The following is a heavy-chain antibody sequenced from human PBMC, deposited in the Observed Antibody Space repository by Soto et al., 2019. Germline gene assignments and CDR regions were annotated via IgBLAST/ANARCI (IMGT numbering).Heavy chain of an antibody. D-gene: IGHD7-27*01. J-gene: IGHJ6*02. CDR2: ISGSAGST. CDR1: GFTFSSYA. Sequence: EVQLLEPGGDLVQPGGSLRLSCAASGFTFSSYAMSWVRQAPGKGLEWVSVISGSAGSTYYADSVKGRFTISRDNYKNTLYLQMNSLRAEDTALYYCAKDLGRSYYYGLDVWGQGTTVTVSS. V-gene: IGHV3-23*01. CDR3: AKDLGRSYYYGLDV.